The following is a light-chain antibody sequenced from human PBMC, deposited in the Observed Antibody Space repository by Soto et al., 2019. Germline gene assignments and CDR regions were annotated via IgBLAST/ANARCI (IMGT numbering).Light chain of an antibody. CDR3: PQYSSSPPIT. V-gene: IGKV3-20*01. J-gene: IGKJ5*01. Sequence: EIVLTQSPDTLSLSPGEGATLSCRASQSVTNSYLAWYQQKPGQAPRLRIYGASSRATGIPDRFSGSGSETDFTLTISRLAPEDFAVYYCPQYSSSPPITFGRGTRLEIK. CDR2: GAS. CDR1: QSVTNSY.